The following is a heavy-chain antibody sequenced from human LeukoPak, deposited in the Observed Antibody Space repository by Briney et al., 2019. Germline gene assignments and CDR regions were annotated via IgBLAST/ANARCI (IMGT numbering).Heavy chain of an antibody. CDR3: ARGTGDFWSGYVFDY. Sequence: SETLSLTCTVSGGSISSSSYYWGWIRQPPGKGLEWIGYIYHSGSTYYNPSLKSRVTISVDRSKNQFSLKLSSVTAADTAVYYCARGTGDFWSGYVFDYWGQGTLVTVSS. J-gene: IGHJ4*02. CDR1: GGSISSSSYY. CDR2: IYHSGST. V-gene: IGHV4-30-2*01. D-gene: IGHD3-3*01.